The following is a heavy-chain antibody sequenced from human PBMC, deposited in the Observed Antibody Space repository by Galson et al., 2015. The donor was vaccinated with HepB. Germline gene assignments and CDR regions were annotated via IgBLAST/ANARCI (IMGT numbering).Heavy chain of an antibody. CDR1: GYTFTDYY. D-gene: IGHD3-22*01. V-gene: IGHV1-46*01. J-gene: IGHJ4*02. Sequence: SVKVSCKASGYTFTDYYMHWVRQAPGQGLEWMGVINPAGGSTVYAQRFQTRVTMTRDTSTSTVYMYLNSLTSEDTAVYYCAAAQGGYYYGAYWGQGTLVAVSS. CDR3: AAAQGGYYYGAY. CDR2: INPAGGST.